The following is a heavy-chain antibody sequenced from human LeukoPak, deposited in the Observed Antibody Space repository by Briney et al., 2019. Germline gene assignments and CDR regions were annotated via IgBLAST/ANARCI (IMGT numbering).Heavy chain of an antibody. V-gene: IGHV4-34*01. CDR3: ARGRGGSYYSWFDP. Sequence: SETLSLTCAVYGGSFSGYYWSWIRQPPGKGLEWIGEINHSGSTNYNPSLKSRVTISVDTSKNQFSLKLSSVTAADTAVYYCARGRGGSYYSWFDPWGQGNLVPVSS. J-gene: IGHJ5*02. CDR1: GGSFSGYY. D-gene: IGHD1-26*01. CDR2: INHSGST.